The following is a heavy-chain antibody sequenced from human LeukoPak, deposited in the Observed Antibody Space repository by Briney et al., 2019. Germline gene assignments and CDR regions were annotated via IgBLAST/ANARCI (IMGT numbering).Heavy chain of an antibody. D-gene: IGHD3-10*01. V-gene: IGHV4-39*01. CDR2: IYYSGYT. CDR1: GGSISSSSYY. Sequence: SETLSLTCTVSGGSISSSSYYWGWIRQPPGRGLEWIGCIYYSGYTYYNPSVGSRVPIPVDTSKNQFFLKRRAGAAADTALYFCAKHYMGSYDNRGLDYWGQGTLVTVSS. J-gene: IGHJ4*02. CDR3: AKHYMGSYDNRGLDY.